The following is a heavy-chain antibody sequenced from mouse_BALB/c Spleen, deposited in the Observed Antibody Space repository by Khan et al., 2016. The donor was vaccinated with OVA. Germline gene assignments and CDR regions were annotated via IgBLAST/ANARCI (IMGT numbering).Heavy chain of an antibody. V-gene: IGHV9-1*02. J-gene: IGHJ1*01. CDR3: ARGASSWYFDV. CDR2: INTYTGEP. CDR1: GYTFTNYG. D-gene: IGHD3-3*01. Sequence: QIQLVQSGPELKKPGETVKISCKASGYTFTNYGMNWVKQAPGKGLKWMGWINTYTGEPTYTDDFKGRFAFSLETSASTVYLQINILTLETMTTYCWARGASSWYFDVWGAGTTVTVSS.